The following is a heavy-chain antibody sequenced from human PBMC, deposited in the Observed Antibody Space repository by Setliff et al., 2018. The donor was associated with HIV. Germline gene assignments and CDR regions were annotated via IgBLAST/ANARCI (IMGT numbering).Heavy chain of an antibody. CDR2: IIPILGIA. CDR1: GGTFSSYV. D-gene: IGHD3-22*01. Sequence: SVKVSCKASGGTFSSYVISWVRQAPGQGLEWMGGIIPILGIANYAQNFQGRVTITADHSTTTTYMELSSLSSEDTAVYYCVRVGPWYYGRSGYLASWDYWGQGTQVTVSS. J-gene: IGHJ4*02. CDR3: VRVGPWYYGRSGYLASWDY. V-gene: IGHV1-69*10.